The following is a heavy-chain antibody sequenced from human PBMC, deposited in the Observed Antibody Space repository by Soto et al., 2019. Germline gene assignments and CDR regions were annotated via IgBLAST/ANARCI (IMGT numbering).Heavy chain of an antibody. D-gene: IGHD2-2*01. CDR1: GYTFTGYY. V-gene: IGHV1-2*02. Sequence: ASVKVSCEASGYTFTGYYMHWVRQAPGQGLEWMGWINPNSGGTNYAQKFQGRVTMTRDTSISTAYMELSRLRSDDTAVYYCATGYCSSTSCFFDYWGQGTLVTVSS. CDR2: INPNSGGT. J-gene: IGHJ4*02. CDR3: ATGYCSSTSCFFDY.